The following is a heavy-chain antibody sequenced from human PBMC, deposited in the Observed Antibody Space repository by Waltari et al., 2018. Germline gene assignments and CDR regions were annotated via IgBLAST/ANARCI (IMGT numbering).Heavy chain of an antibody. D-gene: IGHD1-26*01. CDR3: ARAGIVGATRNNWFDP. Sequence: QVQLVQSGAEVKKPGASVKVSCKVSGYTLTELSMHWVRQAPGKGLEWMGVFDPEDGETIYAQKLQGRVTMTTDTSTSTAYMELRSLRSDDTAVYYCARAGIVGATRNNWFDPWGQGTLVTVSS. V-gene: IGHV1-24*01. CDR2: FDPEDGET. CDR1: GYTLTELS. J-gene: IGHJ5*02.